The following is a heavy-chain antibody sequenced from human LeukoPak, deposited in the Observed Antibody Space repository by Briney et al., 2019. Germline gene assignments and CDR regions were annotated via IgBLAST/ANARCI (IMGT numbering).Heavy chain of an antibody. J-gene: IGHJ4*02. CDR1: GGSVINTNW. D-gene: IGHD3-3*01. CDR3: AREGGFYRPLDY. CDR2: VHLDGRT. Sequence: SGTLSLTCGVSGGSVINTNWWTWVRQPPGKGLEWIGEVHLDGRTNYNPSLESRLTMSVDVSENQVSLKLTSVTAADTAVYYCAREGGFYRPLDYSGQGTLVTVSS. V-gene: IGHV4-4*02.